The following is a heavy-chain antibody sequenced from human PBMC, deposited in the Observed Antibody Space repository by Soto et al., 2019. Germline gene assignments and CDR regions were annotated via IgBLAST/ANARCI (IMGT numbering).Heavy chain of an antibody. CDR1: GITFTNYW. J-gene: IGHJ4*02. Sequence: EVQLVESGGGSVQPAGSLRLSCVASGITFTNYWLHWDRQVPGKGLVWVARVDSDGRGTSYADFVKGRFTISRDNAKTTLYLQMNSLRVEDMAIYYCGTAFEHWGQGIPVTVSS. V-gene: IGHV3-74*01. CDR2: VDSDGRGT. CDR3: GTAFEH.